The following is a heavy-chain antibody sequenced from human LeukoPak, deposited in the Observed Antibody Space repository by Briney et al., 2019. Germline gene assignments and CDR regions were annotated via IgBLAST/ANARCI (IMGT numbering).Heavy chain of an antibody. Sequence: ASVKVSCKASGYTFTSYGISWVRQAPGQGLEWMGWISVYNGNTNYAQKLQGRVTMTTDTSTSTAYMELRSLRSDDTAVYYCARDGPSIVLMVYAYYFDYWGQGTLVTVSS. J-gene: IGHJ4*02. D-gene: IGHD2-8*01. CDR3: ARDGPSIVLMVYAYYFDY. CDR1: GYTFTSYG. V-gene: IGHV1-18*01. CDR2: ISVYNGNT.